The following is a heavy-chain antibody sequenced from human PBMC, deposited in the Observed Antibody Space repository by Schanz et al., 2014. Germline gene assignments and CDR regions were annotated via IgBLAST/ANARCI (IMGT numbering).Heavy chain of an antibody. Sequence: VQLVESGGGVVQPGGSLRLSCEASGFTVSDHYMDWVRQAPGKGLECVSVFYTGGSTFYAESVRGRFFISRDSSKTTLYLQMNSLRADDTAVYYCARAPPLVRGIAGWFGPWGQGSLVTVSS. D-gene: IGHD3-10*01. CDR2: FYTGGST. CDR1: GFTVSDHY. V-gene: IGHV3-66*01. J-gene: IGHJ5*02. CDR3: ARAPPLVRGIAGWFGP.